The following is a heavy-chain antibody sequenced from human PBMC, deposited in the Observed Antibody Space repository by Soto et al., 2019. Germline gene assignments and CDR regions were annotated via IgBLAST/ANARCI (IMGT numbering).Heavy chain of an antibody. J-gene: IGHJ4*02. CDR3: STRGYSGSWHYFDY. Sequence: GSLRLSCAASGFTFSSYSMNWVRQAPGKGLEWVSYISSTSSTIYFADSMKGRFTISRDNAKNSLYLQINSLRDEDTAVYYCSTRGYSGSWHYFDYWGQGT. CDR2: ISSTSSTI. D-gene: IGHD6-13*01. V-gene: IGHV3-48*02. CDR1: GFTFSSYS.